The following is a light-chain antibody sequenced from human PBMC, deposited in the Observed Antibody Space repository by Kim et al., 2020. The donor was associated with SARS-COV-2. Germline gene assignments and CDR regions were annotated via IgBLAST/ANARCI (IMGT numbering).Light chain of an antibody. CDR3: QQYDNNPRT. CDR2: SAS. Sequence: GDRVIINVRESPCISSWSAWYQQKTGKAPKCLIYSASSWQSGVPSRFSGSGAGTDFILTISSLQPEDVATYYCQQYDNNPRTFGQGTKVDIK. J-gene: IGKJ1*01. CDR1: PCISSW. V-gene: IGKV1D-16*01.